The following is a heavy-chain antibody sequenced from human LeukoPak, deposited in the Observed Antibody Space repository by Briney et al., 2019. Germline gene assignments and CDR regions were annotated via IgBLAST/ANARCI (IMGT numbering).Heavy chain of an antibody. CDR3: AQFGDYFEF. D-gene: IGHD5-24*01. CDR1: GDTFSSYA. J-gene: IGHJ4*02. CDR2: IIPIFGTA. V-gene: IGHV1-69*05. Sequence: SVKVSCKASGDTFSSYAVNWVRQAPGQGLEWMGGIIPIFGTANYTQKFQGRLTITTDESTSTVYMELSSLRSDDTAVYCAAQFGDYFEFWGQGTLVTVSS.